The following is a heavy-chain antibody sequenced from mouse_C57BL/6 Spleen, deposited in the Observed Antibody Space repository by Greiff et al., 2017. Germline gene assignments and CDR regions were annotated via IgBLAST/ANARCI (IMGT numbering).Heavy chain of an antibody. CDR1: GYTFTDYE. CDR3: TLDSSGYGAFAY. CDR2: IDPETGGT. V-gene: IGHV1-15*01. Sequence: QVQLQQSGAELVRPGASVTLSCKASGYTFTDYEMHWVKQTPVHGLEWIGAIDPETGGTAYNQKFKGKAILTADKSSSTAYMELRSLTSEDSAVYYCTLDSSGYGAFAYWGQGTLVTVSA. D-gene: IGHD3-2*02. J-gene: IGHJ3*01.